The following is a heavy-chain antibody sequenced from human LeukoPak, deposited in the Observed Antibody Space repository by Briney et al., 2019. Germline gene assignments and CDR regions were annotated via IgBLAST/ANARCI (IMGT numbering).Heavy chain of an antibody. CDR3: ARAQSGSYLNDAFDI. V-gene: IGHV4-34*01. D-gene: IGHD1-26*01. Sequence: SETLSLTCAVYGGSFSGYYWSWIRQPPGKGLEWIGEINHSGSTNYNPSLKSRVTISVDTSKNQFSLKLSSVTAADTAVYYCARAQSGSYLNDAFDIWGQGTMVTVSS. J-gene: IGHJ3*02. CDR2: INHSGST. CDR1: GGSFSGYY.